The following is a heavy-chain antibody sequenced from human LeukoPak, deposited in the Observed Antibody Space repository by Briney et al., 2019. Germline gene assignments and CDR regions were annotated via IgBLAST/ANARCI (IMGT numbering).Heavy chain of an antibody. V-gene: IGHV4-39*07. Sequence: PSETLSLSCSVSGGSISGSSYYWGWIRQPPGKGLEWIGSIYYSGSTYYNPSLKSRVTISVDTSKNQFSLKLSSVTAADTAVYYCASEGFGELAPFDYWGQGTLVTVSS. CDR3: ASEGFGELAPFDY. J-gene: IGHJ4*02. CDR1: GGSISGSSYY. D-gene: IGHD3-10*01. CDR2: IYYSGST.